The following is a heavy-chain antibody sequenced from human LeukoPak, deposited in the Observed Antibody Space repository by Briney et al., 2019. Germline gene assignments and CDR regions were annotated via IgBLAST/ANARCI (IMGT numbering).Heavy chain of an antibody. Sequence: ASVKVSCKASGGTFSSYAISWMRQAPGQGLEWMGGIIPIFGTANYAQKFQGRVTITADKSTSTAYMELSSLRSEDTAVYYCARGGRAYCSSTSCYGAFDIWGQGTMVTVSS. CDR2: IIPIFGTA. CDR3: ARGGRAYCSSTSCYGAFDI. V-gene: IGHV1-69*06. D-gene: IGHD2-2*01. J-gene: IGHJ3*02. CDR1: GGTFSSYA.